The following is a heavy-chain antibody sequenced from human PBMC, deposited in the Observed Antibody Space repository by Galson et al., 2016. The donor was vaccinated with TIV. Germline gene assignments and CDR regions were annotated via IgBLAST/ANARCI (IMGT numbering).Heavy chain of an antibody. CDR3: ARLIFPYASAGY. CDR2: IYPGDSNT. J-gene: IGHJ4*02. CDR1: GYSFTNYW. Sequence: QSGAEVKKPGESLQISCKGSGYSFTNYWIGWVRQMPGKGLGWMGIIYPGDSNTRYSPSFQGQVSISADWSISTAYLQWSSLKASDTAMSYCARLIFPYASAGYWGQGTLVTVSS. V-gene: IGHV5-51*03. D-gene: IGHD2-21*02.